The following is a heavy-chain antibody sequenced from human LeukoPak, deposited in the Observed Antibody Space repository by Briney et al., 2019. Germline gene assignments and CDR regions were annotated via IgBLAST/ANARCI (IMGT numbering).Heavy chain of an antibody. CDR2: IYSGGST. D-gene: IGHD2-15*01. CDR1: GFTVSSSY. J-gene: IGHJ6*03. Sequence: GGSLRLSCAASGFTVSSSYMSWVRQAPGKGLEWVSVIYSGGSTYYADSVKGRFTISRDNSKNTLYLQMNSLRAEDTAVYYCAGRSSEYYYYYYMDVWGKGTTVTVSS. CDR3: AGRSSEYYYYYYMDV. V-gene: IGHV3-53*01.